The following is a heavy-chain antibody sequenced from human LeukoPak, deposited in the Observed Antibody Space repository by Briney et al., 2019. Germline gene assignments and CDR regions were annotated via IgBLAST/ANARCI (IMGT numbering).Heavy chain of an antibody. CDR3: ARSRSRYGGFDY. V-gene: IGHV1-46*01. Sequence: ASVKVSCKASGYTFTNYYMHWVRQAPGQGLEWMGIINPSGGSTSYAQKFQGRVTMTRDTSMSTVYMELSSLRSEDTAVYYCARSRSRYGGFDYWGQGTLVTVSS. J-gene: IGHJ4*02. D-gene: IGHD4-23*01. CDR1: GYTFTNYY. CDR2: INPSGGST.